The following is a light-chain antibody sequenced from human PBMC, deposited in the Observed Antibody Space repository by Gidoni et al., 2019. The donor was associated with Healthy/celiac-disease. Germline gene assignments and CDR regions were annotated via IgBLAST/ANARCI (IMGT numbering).Light chain of an antibody. CDR2: GAS. J-gene: IGKJ2*03. CDR3: QQYGSSPGYS. Sequence: EIALTQSPGTLSLSPGERATLSCRASQSVSSSYLAWYQQKPGQAPRLLIYGASIRATGIPDRFSGSGSGTDFTLTISSLEPEDFAVYYCQQYGSSPGYSFGQGTKLEIK. V-gene: IGKV3-20*01. CDR1: QSVSSSY.